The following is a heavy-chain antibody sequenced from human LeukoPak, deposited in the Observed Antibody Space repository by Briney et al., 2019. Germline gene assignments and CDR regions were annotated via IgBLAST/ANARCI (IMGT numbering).Heavy chain of an antibody. Sequence: PSETLSPTCTVSGGSISSGSYYWSWIRQPAGKGLEWIGRIYTSGSTNYNPSLKSRVTISVDTSKNQFSLKLSSVTAADTAVYYCARSMVRGVINYWGQGTLVTVSS. CDR2: IYTSGST. D-gene: IGHD3-10*01. V-gene: IGHV4-61*02. CDR1: GGSISSGSYY. J-gene: IGHJ4*02. CDR3: ARSMVRGVINY.